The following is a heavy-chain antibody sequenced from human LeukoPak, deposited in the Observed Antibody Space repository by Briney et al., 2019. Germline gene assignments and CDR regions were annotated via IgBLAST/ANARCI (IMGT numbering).Heavy chain of an antibody. D-gene: IGHD2-8*01. CDR3: AEMADGAFGV. Sequence: ASVKVSCKASGDTFSGYYVHWVRQAPGQGLEWMGWMNPKSGGTNYAQKFQGRVTMTREMSISTAYMELSRLRSDDKAVYYCAEMADGAFGVWGQGTMITVSS. CDR2: MNPKSGGT. J-gene: IGHJ3*01. CDR1: GDTFSGYY. V-gene: IGHV1-2*02.